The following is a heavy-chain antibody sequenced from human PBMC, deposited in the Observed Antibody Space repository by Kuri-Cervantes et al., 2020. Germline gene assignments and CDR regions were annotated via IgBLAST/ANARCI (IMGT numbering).Heavy chain of an antibody. D-gene: IGHD6-19*01. CDR1: GFTFSSYG. Sequence: GESLKISCAASGFTFSSYGMHWVRQAPGKGLEWVAFIRYDGSNKYYADSVKGRFTISRDNSKNTLYLQMNSLRPEDTALYYCTRGSSGIDYWGQGTLVTVSS. J-gene: IGHJ4*02. CDR2: IRYDGSNK. V-gene: IGHV3-30*02. CDR3: TRGSSGIDY.